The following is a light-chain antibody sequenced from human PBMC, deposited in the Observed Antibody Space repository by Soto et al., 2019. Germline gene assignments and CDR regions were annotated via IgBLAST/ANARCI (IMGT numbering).Light chain of an antibody. CDR3: SSYTYSSTDL. Sequence: QSVLTQPASVSGSPGQSITISCTGTSSDVGGYNSVSWYQHHPGKAPKLMIYNVYNRPSGVFHRFSGSKSGSTASLTISGLQAEDEADYYCSSYTYSSTDLFGTGTKLTVL. J-gene: IGLJ1*01. CDR2: NVY. CDR1: SSDVGGYNS. V-gene: IGLV2-14*03.